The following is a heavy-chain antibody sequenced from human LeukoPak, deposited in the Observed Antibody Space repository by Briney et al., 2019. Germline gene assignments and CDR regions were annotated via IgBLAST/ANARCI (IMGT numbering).Heavy chain of an antibody. D-gene: IGHD2-2*01. CDR3: ARDRLGYCSSTSCRYYYYGMGV. V-gene: IGHV4-30-4*01. CDR2: IYYSGST. Sequence: SQTLSLTCTVSGGSISSGDYYWSWIRQPPGRGLEWIGYIYYSGSTYYNPSLKSRVTISVDTSKNQFSLKLSSVTAADTAVYYCARDRLGYCSSTSCRYYYYGMGVWGQGTTVTVSS. CDR1: GGSISSGDYY. J-gene: IGHJ6*02.